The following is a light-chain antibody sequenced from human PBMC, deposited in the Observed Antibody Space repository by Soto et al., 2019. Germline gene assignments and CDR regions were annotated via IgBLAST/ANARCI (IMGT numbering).Light chain of an antibody. CDR3: QQYNSYWT. Sequence: DVQMTQSPSTLSASVGDRVTITCRASQTINSWLAWYQQKPGKAPKLLIYKASSLESGVPSRFSGSGSGTEFTLTISSLQPDDFATYYSQQYNSYWTFGQGTKVEIK. CDR1: QTINSW. CDR2: KAS. J-gene: IGKJ1*01. V-gene: IGKV1-5*03.